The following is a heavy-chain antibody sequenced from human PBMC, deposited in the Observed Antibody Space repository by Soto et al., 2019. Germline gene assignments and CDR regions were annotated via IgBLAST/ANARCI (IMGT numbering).Heavy chain of an antibody. CDR1: GYTFTSYD. D-gene: IGHD2-15*01. J-gene: IGHJ4*02. Sequence: GASVKVSCKASGYTFTSYDINWVRQATGQGLEWMGWMNPNSGNTGYAQKFQGRVTFSADESTRTTYMELRSLTSEDTAIYYCARDVVRSTAGDSWGQGTLVTVSS. V-gene: IGHV1-8*01. CDR2: MNPNSGNT. CDR3: ARDVVRSTAGDS.